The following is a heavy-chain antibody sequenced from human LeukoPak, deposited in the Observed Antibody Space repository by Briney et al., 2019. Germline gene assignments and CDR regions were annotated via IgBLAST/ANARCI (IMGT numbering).Heavy chain of an antibody. D-gene: IGHD6-19*01. CDR2: ISGSGGST. CDR1: GFTFSSYA. V-gene: IGHV3-23*01. Sequence: GRSLRLSCAASGFTFSSYAMSWVRQAPGEGLEWVSAISGSGGSTYYADSVKGRFTISRDNSKNTLYLQMNSLRAEDTAVYYCAKDPVAVAGNYYYYYMDVWGKGTTVTVSS. J-gene: IGHJ6*03. CDR3: AKDPVAVAGNYYYYYMDV.